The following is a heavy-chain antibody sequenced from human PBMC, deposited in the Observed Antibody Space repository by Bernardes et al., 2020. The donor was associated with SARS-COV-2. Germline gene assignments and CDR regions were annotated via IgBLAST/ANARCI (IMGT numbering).Heavy chain of an antibody. D-gene: IGHD3-16*01. Sequence: SGHTLAKPPQTLTLTCTFPGFSLGSSGMSVNWIRQPQGKALEWLARIDWDDDTYYSTSLKTRLSIPKDTSSNHVVLTLTNMDHVASATYYCARLRLGEDNYYFDYWGQGTLVTVSS. CDR2: IDWDDDT. CDR3: ARLRLGEDNYYFDY. J-gene: IGHJ4*02. V-gene: IGHV2-70*11. CDR1: GFSLGSSGMS.